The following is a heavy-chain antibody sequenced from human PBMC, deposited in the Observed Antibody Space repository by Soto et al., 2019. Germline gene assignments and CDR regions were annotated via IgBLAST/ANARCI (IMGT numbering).Heavy chain of an antibody. CDR1: GGSISSGGYS. CDR2: IYHSGST. V-gene: IGHV4-30-2*01. Sequence: SETLSLTCAVSGGSISSGGYSWSWIRQPPGKGLEWIGYIYHSGSTYYNPSLKSRVTISVDRSKNQFSLKLSSVTAADTAVYYCAGGWRPYSSGWSSPGTFDYWGQGTLVTVSS. J-gene: IGHJ4*02. D-gene: IGHD6-19*01. CDR3: AGGWRPYSSGWSSPGTFDY.